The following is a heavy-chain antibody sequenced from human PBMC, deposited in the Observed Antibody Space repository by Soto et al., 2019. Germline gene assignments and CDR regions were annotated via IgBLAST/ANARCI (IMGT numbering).Heavy chain of an antibody. CDR3: SKDSSCCFDP. CDR1: GFTFSSYG. D-gene: IGHD6-13*01. CDR2: ISYDGRNK. V-gene: IGHV3-30*18. Sequence: QVQLVESGGGVVQPGRSLRLSCAASGFTFSSYGMHWVRQAPGKGLEWVAVISYDGRNKYYADSVKGRFTISRDNSKNTRYLQMNSLRAEDTAVYYCSKDSSCCFDPWGQGTLVTVSS. J-gene: IGHJ5*02.